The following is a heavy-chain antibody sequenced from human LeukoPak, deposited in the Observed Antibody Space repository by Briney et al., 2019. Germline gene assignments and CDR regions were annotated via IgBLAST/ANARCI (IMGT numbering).Heavy chain of an antibody. Sequence: ASVKVSCKASGGTFSSYAISWVRQAPGQGLEWMGRIIPILGIANYAQKSQGRVTITADKSTSTAYMELSSLRSEDTAVYYCARGPHTAAAGEGYGMDVWGQGTTVTVSS. V-gene: IGHV1-69*04. CDR1: GGTFSSYA. J-gene: IGHJ6*02. D-gene: IGHD6-13*01. CDR3: ARGPHTAAAGEGYGMDV. CDR2: IIPILGIA.